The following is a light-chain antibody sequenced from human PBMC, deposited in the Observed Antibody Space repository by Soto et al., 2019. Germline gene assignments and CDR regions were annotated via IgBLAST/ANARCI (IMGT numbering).Light chain of an antibody. Sequence: DIVMTQSPDSLALSLGERATINCKSSQNILYTSTDKNYLAWYQFKPGRPPKLLIYWATSRQSGVPGRFSGSGSKTDFTLTINGLQAEDVAVYYCQQYFGTPFTVGGGTKLEIK. J-gene: IGKJ4*01. CDR3: QQYFGTPFT. CDR2: WAT. CDR1: QNILYTSTDKNY. V-gene: IGKV4-1*01.